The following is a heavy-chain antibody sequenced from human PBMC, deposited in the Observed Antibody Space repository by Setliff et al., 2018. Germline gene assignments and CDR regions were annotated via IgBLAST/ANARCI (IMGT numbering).Heavy chain of an antibody. J-gene: IGHJ6*03. CDR3: ARWRVRDSGYYPRLSYMDV. V-gene: IGHV4-59*08. D-gene: IGHD3-22*01. CDR2: KYYSGST. CDR1: GSSFSSYS. Sequence: TLSLTCPVSGSSFSSYSWSWIRQPPGKGLEWIGYKYYSGSTNSNPSLKSRVTISVDTSKNQFSLKLSSVTAADTAVYYCARWRVRDSGYYPRLSYMDVWGKGTTVTVSS.